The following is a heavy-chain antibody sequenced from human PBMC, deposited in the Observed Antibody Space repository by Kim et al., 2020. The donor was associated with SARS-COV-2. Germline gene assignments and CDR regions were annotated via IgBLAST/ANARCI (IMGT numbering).Heavy chain of an antibody. CDR1: GFTFTGYA. CDR2: IDGSDGTT. Sequence: GGSLRLSCTTSGFTFTGYAMSWVRQAPGKGVEWVSSIDGSDGTTYYVDSVKGRFTISRDNSKNTLYLQMSTLRADDTAVYYCMKGGWGSIWDHWGQGTLVTVSS. D-gene: IGHD2-21*01. J-gene: IGHJ4*02. CDR3: MKGGWGSIWDH. V-gene: IGHV3-23*01.